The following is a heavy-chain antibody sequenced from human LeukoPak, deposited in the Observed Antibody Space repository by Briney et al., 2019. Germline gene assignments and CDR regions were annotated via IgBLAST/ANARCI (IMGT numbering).Heavy chain of an antibody. CDR1: GFTFSSYG. Sequence: PGRSLRLSCAASGFTFSSYGMHWVRQAPGKGLEWVALIWYDGSNKYYADSVKGRFTISRDNSKNTLYLQMNSLRAEDTAVYYCARDGELEVFDYWGHGTLVTVSS. CDR2: IWYDGSNK. J-gene: IGHJ4*01. D-gene: IGHD1-1*01. V-gene: IGHV3-33*01. CDR3: ARDGELEVFDY.